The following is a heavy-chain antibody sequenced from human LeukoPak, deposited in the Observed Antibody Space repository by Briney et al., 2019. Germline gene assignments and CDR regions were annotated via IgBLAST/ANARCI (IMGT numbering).Heavy chain of an antibody. CDR2: IYHSGST. J-gene: IGHJ6*03. CDR3: ASRVSSSTYMDV. Sequence: SETLSLTCTVSGYSISSGYYWGWIRQPPGKGLEWIGSIYHSGSTYYNPSLKSRVIISVDTSKNQFSLKLSSVTAADTAVYYCASRVSSSTYMDVWGKGTTVTVSS. V-gene: IGHV4-38-2*02. D-gene: IGHD6-6*01. CDR1: GYSISSGYY.